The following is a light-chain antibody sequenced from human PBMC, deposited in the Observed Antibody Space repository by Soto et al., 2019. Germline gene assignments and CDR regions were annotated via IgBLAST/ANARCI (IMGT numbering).Light chain of an antibody. Sequence: EIVLTPSPATLSLPPGERATLSCRASQSVSSYLAWYQQKPGQAPRLLIYDASNRATGIPARFSGSGSGTDFSLTISSLEPEDFAVYYCQQRSNWPPLTFGGGTKVDIK. CDR1: QSVSSY. V-gene: IGKV3-11*01. CDR3: QQRSNWPPLT. CDR2: DAS. J-gene: IGKJ4*01.